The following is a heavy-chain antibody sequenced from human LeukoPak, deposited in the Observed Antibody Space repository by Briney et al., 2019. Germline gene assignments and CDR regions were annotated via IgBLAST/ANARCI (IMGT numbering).Heavy chain of an antibody. CDR3: ARDGATVTPPFDY. D-gene: IGHD4-17*01. Sequence: GASVKVSCKASGYTFTNYGISWVRQAPGQGLEWMGWISGYNANTNYVQKFQGRVTMTTDTSTHTAYMELRSLRSDDTAVYYCARDGATVTPPFDYWGQGTLVTVSS. CDR1: GYTFTNYG. CDR2: ISGYNANT. J-gene: IGHJ4*02. V-gene: IGHV1-18*01.